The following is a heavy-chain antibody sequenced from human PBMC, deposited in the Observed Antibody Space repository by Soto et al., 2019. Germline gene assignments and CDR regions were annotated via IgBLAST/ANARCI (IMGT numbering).Heavy chain of an antibody. CDR2: ISAYNGNT. D-gene: IGHD3-3*01. J-gene: IGHJ5*02. CDR3: ARTLEFEMDSDLNWFDP. CDR1: GYTFTSYG. V-gene: IGHV1-18*01. Sequence: ASVKVSCKASGYTFTSYGISWVRQAPGQGFEWMGWISAYNGNTNYAQKLQGRVTMTTDTSTSTAYMELRSLRSDDTAVYYCARTLEFEMDSDLNWFDPWGQGTLVTVSS.